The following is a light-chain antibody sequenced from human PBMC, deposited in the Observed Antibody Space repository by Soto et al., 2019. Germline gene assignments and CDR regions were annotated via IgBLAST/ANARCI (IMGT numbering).Light chain of an antibody. V-gene: IGKV1-6*01. CDR3: LQDYNYPWT. J-gene: IGKJ1*01. Sequence: IQMTQSPSTLPASVGDRVTITCRASRYIRTALSWYQHRPGQAPKVLICVASSLQSGVPSRFSGSGYGTDFTLTISSLQPEDFATYYCLQDYNYPWTFGQGTKVDIK. CDR1: RYIRTA. CDR2: VAS.